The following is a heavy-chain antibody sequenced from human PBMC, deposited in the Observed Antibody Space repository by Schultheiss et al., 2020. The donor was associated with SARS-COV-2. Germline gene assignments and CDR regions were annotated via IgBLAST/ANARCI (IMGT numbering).Heavy chain of an antibody. V-gene: IGHV4-59*01. Sequence: SETLSLTCTVSGGSISNYYWNWIRQPPGKGLEWIGYIYYSGSTNYNPSLKSRVTISVDTSKNQFSLKLNSVTAADTAVYYCARESPGDFWSGSYDAFDIWGQGTMVTVSS. CDR3: ARESPGDFWSGSYDAFDI. D-gene: IGHD3-3*01. CDR2: IYYSGST. CDR1: GGSISNYY. J-gene: IGHJ3*02.